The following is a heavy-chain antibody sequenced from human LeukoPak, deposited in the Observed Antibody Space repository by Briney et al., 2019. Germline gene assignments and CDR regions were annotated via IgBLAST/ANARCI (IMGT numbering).Heavy chain of an antibody. CDR2: IYYSGGT. J-gene: IGHJ4*02. D-gene: IGHD2-2*01. CDR1: GGSITSSNYY. V-gene: IGHV4-39*01. CDR3: ALRTMPPYYFDY. Sequence: PSETLSLTCTVSGGSITSSNYYWGWIRQPPGKGLEWIGSIYYSGGTYYNPSHTSRVTISVDTSKNQCSLKLSSVTAADTALYYCALRTMPPYYFDYWGQGTLVTVSS.